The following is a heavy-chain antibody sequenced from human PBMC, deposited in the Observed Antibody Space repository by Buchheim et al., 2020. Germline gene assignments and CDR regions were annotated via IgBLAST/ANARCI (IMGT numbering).Heavy chain of an antibody. CDR2: IIPILGIA. J-gene: IGHJ6*02. CDR1: GGTFSSYA. Sequence: QVQLVQSGAEVKKPGSSVKVSCKASGGTFSSYAISWVRQAPGQGLEWMGRIIPILGIANYAQKFQGRVTITAAKSTSTAYMERSSLRSEDTAVYYCARGTYDILTDTYYYYGMDVWGQGTT. CDR3: ARGTYDILTDTYYYYGMDV. V-gene: IGHV1-69*04. D-gene: IGHD3-9*01.